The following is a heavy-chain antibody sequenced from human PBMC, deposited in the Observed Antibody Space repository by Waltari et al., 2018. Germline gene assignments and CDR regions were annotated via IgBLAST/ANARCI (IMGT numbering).Heavy chain of an antibody. V-gene: IGHV3-48*01. CDR1: GFTFSSYS. D-gene: IGHD6-13*01. Sequence: EVQLVESGGGLVQPGGSLRLSCAASGFTFSSYSMNWVRQAPGKGLEWVSYISSSSSTIYYADSVKGRFTISRDNAKNSLYLQMNSLRAEDTAVYYCASPSGRGYSSSWYDYWGQGTLVTVSS. J-gene: IGHJ4*02. CDR3: ASPSGRGYSSSWYDY. CDR2: ISSSSSTI.